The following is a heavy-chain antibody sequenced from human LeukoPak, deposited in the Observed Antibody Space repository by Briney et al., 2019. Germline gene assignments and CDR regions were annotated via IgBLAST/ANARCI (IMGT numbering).Heavy chain of an antibody. J-gene: IGHJ4*02. Sequence: PSETLSLTCTVSGGSISSYYWGWIRQPPGKGLEWIGSIYYSGSTYYNPSLKSRVTISVGTSKNQFSLKLSSVTAADTAVYYCASQRGYSYGQIDYWGQGTLVTVSS. CDR2: IYYSGST. V-gene: IGHV4-39*07. CDR1: GGSISSYY. D-gene: IGHD5-18*01. CDR3: ASQRGYSYGQIDY.